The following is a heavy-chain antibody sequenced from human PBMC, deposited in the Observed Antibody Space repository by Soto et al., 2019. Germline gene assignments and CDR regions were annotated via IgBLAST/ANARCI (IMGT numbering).Heavy chain of an antibody. V-gene: IGHV3-23*01. CDR1: GFTFSSYA. CDR3: ANLERLPEGYYFDY. J-gene: IGHJ4*02. CDR2: ISGSGGST. Sequence: EGSLRLSCAASGFTFSSYAMSWVRQAPGKGLEWVSAISGSGGSTYYADSVKGRFTISRDNSKNTLYLQMNSLRAEDTAVYYCANLERLPEGYYFDYWGQGALVTVFS. D-gene: IGHD6-25*01.